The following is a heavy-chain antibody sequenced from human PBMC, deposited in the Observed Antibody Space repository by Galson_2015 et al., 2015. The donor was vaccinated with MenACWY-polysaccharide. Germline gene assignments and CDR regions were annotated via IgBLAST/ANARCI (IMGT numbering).Heavy chain of an antibody. J-gene: IGHJ4*02. CDR2: INSDASII. CDR3: ARDRVDVPVIEAHTIFDY. D-gene: IGHD2-2*01. Sequence: SLRLSCAASGFTFSSHWMHWVRQAPGEGRVWVSRINSDASIINYADTVKGRFTISRDNAKNTLYLGMNSLRAEDTAIYFCARDRVDVPVIEAHTIFDYWGQGVLVTVSS. V-gene: IGHV3-74*01. CDR1: GFTFSSHW.